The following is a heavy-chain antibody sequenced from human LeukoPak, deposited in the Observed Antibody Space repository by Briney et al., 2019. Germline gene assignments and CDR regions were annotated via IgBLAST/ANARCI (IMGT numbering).Heavy chain of an antibody. CDR1: GASISSYY. CDR2: FYYGGST. V-gene: IGHV4-59*12. J-gene: IGHJ4*02. D-gene: IGHD2-15*01. Sequence: ETLSLTCTVSGASISSYYWSWIRQPPGKGLEWIGYFYYGGSTNYNPSLKSRVTISIDTSRTQFSLKLSSVTAADTAVYYCARGRSGELSWGQGTLVTVSS. CDR3: ARGRSGELS.